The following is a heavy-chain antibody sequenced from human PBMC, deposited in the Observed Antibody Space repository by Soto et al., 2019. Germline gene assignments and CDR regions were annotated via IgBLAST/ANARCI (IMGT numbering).Heavy chain of an antibody. CDR1: GGTFSTYA. J-gene: IGHJ4*02. CDR3: ARPKGSYSSGYYYFDY. D-gene: IGHD6-19*01. Sequence: SVKVSCKTSGGTFSTYAIYWVRQAPGQGLEWMGAIIPLFGTADYAQKFQGRVTITADESTSTAYMELSSLRSEDTAVYYCARPKGSYSSGYYYFDYRGQGTLVTVSS. V-gene: IGHV1-69*13. CDR2: IIPLFGTA.